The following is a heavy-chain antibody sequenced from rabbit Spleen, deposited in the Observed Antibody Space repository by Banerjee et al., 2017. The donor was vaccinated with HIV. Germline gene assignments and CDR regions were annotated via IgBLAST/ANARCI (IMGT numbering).Heavy chain of an antibody. D-gene: IGHD8-1*01. CDR2: IYSGGSGRT. Sequence: QSLEESGGGLVQPEGSLTLTCTASGFSFSSSYYMCWVRQAPGKGLEWIACIYSGGSGRTYYANWAKGRFTISKTSSTTVTLQMTSLTAADTATYFCARDTGSSFSTYGMDLWGPGTLVTVS. CDR3: ARDTGSSFSTYGMDL. CDR1: GFSFSSSYY. J-gene: IGHJ6*01. V-gene: IGHV1S40*01.